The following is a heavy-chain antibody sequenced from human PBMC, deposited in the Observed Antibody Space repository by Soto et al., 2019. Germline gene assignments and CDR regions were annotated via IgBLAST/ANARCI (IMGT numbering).Heavy chain of an antibody. CDR2: ISGSGGST. CDR1: GFTFSSYS. J-gene: IGHJ4*02. V-gene: IGHV3-23*01. Sequence: EVQLLESGGGLEQPGGSLRLSCAASGFTFSSYSMSWVRQAPGRGLEWVSSISGSGGSTYYADSVKGRFTISRDNSKNTLYLQMNSLRAEDTAVYYCAKGQLGAISPFGYWGQGTLVTVSS. D-gene: IGHD1-26*01. CDR3: AKGQLGAISPFGY.